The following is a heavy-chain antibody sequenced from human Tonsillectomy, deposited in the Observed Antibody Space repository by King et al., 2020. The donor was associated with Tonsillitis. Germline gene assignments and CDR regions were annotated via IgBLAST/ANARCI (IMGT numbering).Heavy chain of an antibody. Sequence: VQLVESGGGVVQPGRSLRLSCAASGFTFGTYAMHWVRQAPGKGLEWVAVISYDVSKKYYADPVNGRFTISRDNSKNTLYLQMNSLRADVTAVYYCARELTIFGVVPPDYWGQGTLVTVSS. CDR2: ISYDVSKK. CDR1: GFTFGTYA. J-gene: IGHJ4*02. CDR3: ARELTIFGVVPPDY. D-gene: IGHD3-3*01. V-gene: IGHV3-30-3*01.